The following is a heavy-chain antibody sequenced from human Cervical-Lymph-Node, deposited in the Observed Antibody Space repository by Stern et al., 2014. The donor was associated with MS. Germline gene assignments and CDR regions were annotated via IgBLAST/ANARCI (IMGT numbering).Heavy chain of an antibody. CDR1: GFTFSSYG. CDR3: ARDFDYCGSGCXXFDY. V-gene: IGHV3-33*01. J-gene: IGHJ4*02. D-gene: IGHD3-10*01. CDR2: IWYDGSNK. Sequence: QVQLVESGGGVVQPGRSLRLSCAASGFTFSSYGMHWVRQAPGKGLAWVAAIWYDGSNKSYADSVKGRFTISRANSKNTLYLQMNSLRAGDTAVYYAARDFDYCGSGCXXFDYWGQGTLVTVSS.